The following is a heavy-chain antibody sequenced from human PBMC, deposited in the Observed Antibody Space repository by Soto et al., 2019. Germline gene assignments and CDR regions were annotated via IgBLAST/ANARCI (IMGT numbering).Heavy chain of an antibody. V-gene: IGHV1-69*06. Sequence: SVKVSSKASGGTSSSYAISWVRQAPGQGLEWMGGIIPIFGTANYAQKFQGRVTITADKSTSTAYMELSSLRSEDTAVYYCARGSPCGGDCYSGRWFDPWGQGTLVTVSS. CDR2: IIPIFGTA. CDR3: ARGSPCGGDCYSGRWFDP. CDR1: GGTSSSYA. D-gene: IGHD2-21*02. J-gene: IGHJ5*02.